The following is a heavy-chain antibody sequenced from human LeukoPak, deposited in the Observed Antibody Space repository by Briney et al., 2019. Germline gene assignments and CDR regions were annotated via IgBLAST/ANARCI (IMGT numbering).Heavy chain of an antibody. CDR1: GYTFTSYD. CDR3: ARYCSSTICYSYYYYYYGMDV. Sequence: ASVKVSCKASGYTFTSYDINWVRQATGQGLEWMGWMNPNSGNTGYAQKFQGRVTMTRNTSISTAHMELSSLRSEDTAVYYCARYCSSTICYSYYYYYYGMDVWGQGTTVTVSS. V-gene: IGHV1-8*01. J-gene: IGHJ6*02. CDR2: MNPNSGNT. D-gene: IGHD2-2*01.